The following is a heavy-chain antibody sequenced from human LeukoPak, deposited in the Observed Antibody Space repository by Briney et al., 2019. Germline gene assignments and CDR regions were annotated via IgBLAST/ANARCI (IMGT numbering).Heavy chain of an antibody. V-gene: IGHV4-38-2*02. Sequence: PSETLSLTCTVSGYPISSGFYWGWIRQPPGKGLEWIGNIYHSGITYYNPSLKSRVTISVATSKNQFSLKLSSVTAADTAVYYCARAVGYFDWLPLFDYWGQGTLVTVSS. D-gene: IGHD3-9*01. J-gene: IGHJ4*02. CDR3: ARAVGYFDWLPLFDY. CDR1: GYPISSGFY. CDR2: IYHSGIT.